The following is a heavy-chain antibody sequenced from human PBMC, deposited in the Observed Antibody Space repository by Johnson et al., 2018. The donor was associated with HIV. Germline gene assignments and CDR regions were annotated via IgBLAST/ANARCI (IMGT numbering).Heavy chain of an antibody. J-gene: IGHJ3*02. Sequence: VESGGGLVQPGGSLRLSCAASGITVSSNYMSWVRQAPGKGLEWVSVINTGGGTYYADSVKGRFTMSRDNSKNTLYLQMNSLRAEDTAVYYCARECSGGSCYPLDHDAFDIWGQGTMVTVSS. V-gene: IGHV3-66*02. CDR3: ARECSGGSCYPLDHDAFDI. CDR2: INTGGGT. CDR1: GITVSSNY. D-gene: IGHD2-15*01.